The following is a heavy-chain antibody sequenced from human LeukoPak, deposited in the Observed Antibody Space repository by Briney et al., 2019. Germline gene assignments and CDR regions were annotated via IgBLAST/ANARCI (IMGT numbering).Heavy chain of an antibody. CDR1: GFTCSSYA. V-gene: IGHV3-23*01. Sequence: GGSLRLSCAASGFTCSSYAMSWVRQAPGKGLEWVSGISGSGGNTNYADSVKGRFAISRDNSKNTLYLQMSSLRAEDTAVYYCAKEAVDYDILTGYYTTGYFDYWGQGTLVTVSS. CDR2: ISGSGGNT. CDR3: AKEAVDYDILTGYYTTGYFDY. D-gene: IGHD3-9*01. J-gene: IGHJ4*02.